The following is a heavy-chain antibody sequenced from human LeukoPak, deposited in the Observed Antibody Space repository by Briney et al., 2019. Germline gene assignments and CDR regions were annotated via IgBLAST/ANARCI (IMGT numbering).Heavy chain of an antibody. V-gene: IGHV4-34*01. J-gene: IGHJ4*02. D-gene: IGHD5-18*01. CDR2: INHSGST. CDR1: GGSFSGYY. CDR3: ARDTAMDSNFDY. Sequence: SETLSLTCAVYGGSFSGYYWSWIRQPPGKGLEWIGEINHSGSTNYNPSLKRRVTISVDTSKNQFSLKLSSVTAADTAVYYCARDTAMDSNFDYWGQGTLVTVSS.